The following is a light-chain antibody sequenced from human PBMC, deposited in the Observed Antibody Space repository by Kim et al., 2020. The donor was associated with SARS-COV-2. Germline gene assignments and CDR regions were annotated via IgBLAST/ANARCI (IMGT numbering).Light chain of an antibody. V-gene: IGKV1-12*01. J-gene: IGKJ4*01. Sequence: DIQMTQPPSSVSASLGGTVTITCRASQGISTHLGWYRQKPGEGPKLLIHGASTLHIGVPSRFSGGGSGTDFTLTITSLQPEDFATYYCQQSASLPVTFGGGTKVDIK. CDR2: GAS. CDR3: QQSASLPVT. CDR1: QGISTH.